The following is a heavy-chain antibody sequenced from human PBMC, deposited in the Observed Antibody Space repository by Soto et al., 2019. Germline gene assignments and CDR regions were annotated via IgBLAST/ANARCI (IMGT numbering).Heavy chain of an antibody. Sequence: SETLSLTCTVSGGSISSANLWSWVRQPPGKGLEGIGEIYHSGSTDYNPSLKSRGTISVDKSKNKISLKLNSLTAEDTAVYYTSLRGKVSDFSSVRDWFDPSGHGTLVTVSS. V-gene: IGHV4-4*02. CDR3: SLRGKVSDFSSVRDWFDP. D-gene: IGHD3-3*01. CDR1: GGSISSANL. J-gene: IGHJ5*02. CDR2: IYHSGST.